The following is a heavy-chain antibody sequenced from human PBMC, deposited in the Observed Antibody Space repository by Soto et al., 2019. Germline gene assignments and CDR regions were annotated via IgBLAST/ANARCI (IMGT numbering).Heavy chain of an antibody. CDR1: GVSISSGNW. V-gene: IGHV4-4*02. CDR3: ARLVYDTRLNYMYFDF. Sequence: SETLSLTCAVSGVSISSGNWWTWVRQSPQRGLEYIGEIFHDGTANYYPSFERRVAISVDTSKNQFSLKLTSVTAADTAIYFFARLVYDTRLNYMYFDFWGQGTLVTVSS. CDR2: IFHDGTA. D-gene: IGHD3-10*01. J-gene: IGHJ4*02.